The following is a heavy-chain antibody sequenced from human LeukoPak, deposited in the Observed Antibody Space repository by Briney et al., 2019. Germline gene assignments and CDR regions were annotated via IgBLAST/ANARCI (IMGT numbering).Heavy chain of an antibody. CDR3: ASYSLSSSFHY. Sequence: ASETLSLTCTVSGGSISRYYWSWIRQPPGKGLEWIGYKDYSGSTNYNRSLKSRVTISVDTSKNQFSLKLSSVTAADTAVYYCASYSLSSSFHYWGQGTLVTVSS. J-gene: IGHJ4*02. D-gene: IGHD6-13*01. V-gene: IGHV4-59*01. CDR1: GGSISRYY. CDR2: KDYSGST.